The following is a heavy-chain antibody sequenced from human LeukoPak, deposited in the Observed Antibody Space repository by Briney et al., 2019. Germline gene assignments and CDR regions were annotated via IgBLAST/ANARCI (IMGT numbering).Heavy chain of an antibody. CDR3: ARDQGDGYPYYFDY. J-gene: IGHJ4*02. V-gene: IGHV4-30-4*01. CDR2: IYYSGST. D-gene: IGHD5-24*01. CDR1: GGSISSGDYY. Sequence: SETLSLTCTVSGGSISSGDYYWSWIRQPPGKGLEWIGYIYYSGSTYYNPSLKSRVTISVDTSKNQFSLKLSSVTAADTAVYYRARDQGDGYPYYFDYWGQGTLVTVSS.